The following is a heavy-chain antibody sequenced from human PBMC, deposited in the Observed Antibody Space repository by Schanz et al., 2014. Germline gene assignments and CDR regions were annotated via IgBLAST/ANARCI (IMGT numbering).Heavy chain of an antibody. J-gene: IGHJ4*02. CDR1: GFTFSSYG. D-gene: IGHD2-21*01. V-gene: IGHV3-30*03. CDR3: ARDRLECGAECYSVEGFEI. CDR2: ISYDGSNK. Sequence: QVQLVESGGGVVQPGRSLRLSCAASGFTFSSYGMHWVRQSPGKGLEWVALISYDGSNKYYADSVKGRFTISRDSSKNTLYLQMNSLRAEDTAVYYCARDRLECGAECYSVEGFEIWGQGTLVIVSS.